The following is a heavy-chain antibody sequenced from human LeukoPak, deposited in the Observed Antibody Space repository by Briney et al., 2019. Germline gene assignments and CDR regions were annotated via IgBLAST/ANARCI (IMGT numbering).Heavy chain of an antibody. CDR3: ARAAGGYSTSRFDY. V-gene: IGHV3-30-3*01. Sequence: PGGSLRLSCAASGFTFSNYWMSWVRQAPGKGLEWVAVISYDGSNKYYADSVKGRFTISRDNSKNTLYLQMNSLRAEDTAVYYCARAAGGYSTSRFDYWGQGTLVTVSS. J-gene: IGHJ4*02. D-gene: IGHD5-12*01. CDR1: GFTFSNYW. CDR2: ISYDGSNK.